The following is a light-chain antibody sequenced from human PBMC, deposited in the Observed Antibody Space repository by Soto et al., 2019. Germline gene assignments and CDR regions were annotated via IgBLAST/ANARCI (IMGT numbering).Light chain of an antibody. Sequence: EVVLTQSPATLSLSPGEGATLSCRASQSVSSSYLAWYQQKPGQAPRLLIYGTSSRATGIPDRFSGSGSGTDFTLTITRLEPEDFAVYYCHQYGISPPRTFGQGTKVDIK. CDR1: QSVSSSY. CDR3: HQYGISPPRT. CDR2: GTS. J-gene: IGKJ1*01. V-gene: IGKV3-20*01.